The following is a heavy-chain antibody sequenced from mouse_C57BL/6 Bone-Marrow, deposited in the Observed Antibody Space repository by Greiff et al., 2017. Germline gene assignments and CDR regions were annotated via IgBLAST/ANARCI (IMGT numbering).Heavy chain of an antibody. Sequence: VQLQQSGAELVKPGASVKMSCKASGYTFTSYWITWVKQRPGQGLEWIGDIYPGSGSTNYNEKFKSKATLTVDTSSSTAYMQLSSLTSEDSAVYYCARGPSGSSYGFAYWGQGTLVTVSA. J-gene: IGHJ3*01. CDR1: GYTFTSYW. D-gene: IGHD1-1*01. CDR3: ARGPSGSSYGFAY. CDR2: IYPGSGST. V-gene: IGHV1-55*01.